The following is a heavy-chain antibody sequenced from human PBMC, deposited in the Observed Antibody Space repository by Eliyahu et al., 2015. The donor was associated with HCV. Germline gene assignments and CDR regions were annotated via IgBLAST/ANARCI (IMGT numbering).Heavy chain of an antibody. D-gene: IGHD1-14*01. J-gene: IGHJ6*02. V-gene: IGHV4-34*01. CDR1: GGSFSDYF. Sequence: QVQLQQWGAGLLKPSETLSLTCAVYGGSFSDYFYNWIRQPPGKGLEWIGEINHSGGANYNPSLKSRITISVDMSKKQFSLKMSSVTAADTAVYYCARGRRNGVGVWGQGTRVTVSS. CDR2: INHSGGA. CDR3: ARGRRNGVGV.